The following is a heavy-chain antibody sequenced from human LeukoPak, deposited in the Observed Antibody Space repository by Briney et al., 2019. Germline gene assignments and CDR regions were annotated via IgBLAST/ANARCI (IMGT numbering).Heavy chain of an antibody. V-gene: IGHV3-13*01. CDR1: GFTFKSYD. J-gene: IGHJ3*02. Sequence: PGGSLRLSCAASGFTFKSYDMHWVRQAAGEGLEWVSAIGTAGDTYYPGSVKGRFTISRENAKNSLYLQMNSLRAGDTAVYYCAKDLTGELAFDIWGQGTMVTVSS. CDR2: IGTAGDT. CDR3: AKDLTGELAFDI. D-gene: IGHD1-20*01.